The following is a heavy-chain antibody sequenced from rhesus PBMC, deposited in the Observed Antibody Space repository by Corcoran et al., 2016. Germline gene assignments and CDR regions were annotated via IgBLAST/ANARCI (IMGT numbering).Heavy chain of an antibody. J-gene: IGHJ4*01. CDR3: ARGGGTNFDY. CDR2: VSGIGVST. V-gene: IGHV4-173*01. D-gene: IGHD5-24*01. CDR1: DGSISSHY. Sequence: QLQLQESGPGLVKPSETLSLTCAVSDGSISSHYWSWIRQPPGKGLAWCGRVSGIGVSTDYNTALRSRVTISIDTSKNQCSLKLKSLTAADTAVFYCARGGGTNFDYWGQGVLVTVSS.